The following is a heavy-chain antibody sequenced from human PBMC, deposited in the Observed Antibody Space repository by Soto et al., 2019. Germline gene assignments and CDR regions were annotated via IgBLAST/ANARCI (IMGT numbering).Heavy chain of an antibody. V-gene: IGHV3-30-3*01. Sequence: GGSLRLSCAASGFTFSSYAMHWVRQAPGKGLQWVAVISFHGNNKYYADSVKDRFTISRDNSKNTLYLQMNSLRAEDTAVYYCARDHCSSSSCYWYYGMDVWGQGTTVTVSS. D-gene: IGHD2-2*01. CDR1: GFTFSSYA. J-gene: IGHJ6*02. CDR2: ISFHGNNK. CDR3: ARDHCSSSSCYWYYGMDV.